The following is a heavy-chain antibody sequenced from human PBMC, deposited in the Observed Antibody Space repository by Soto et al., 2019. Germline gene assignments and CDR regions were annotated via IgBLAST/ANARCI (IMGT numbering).Heavy chain of an antibody. Sequence: PGGSLRLSCAASGFTVISNYMSWVRQAPGKGLEWVSVIYSGGSTYYADSVKGRFTISRDNSKNTLYLQMNSLRAEDTAVYYCASTSGTGGGLSAFDIWGQGTMVTVSS. CDR1: GFTVISNY. V-gene: IGHV3-53*01. CDR3: ASTSGTGGGLSAFDI. D-gene: IGHD5-12*01. CDR2: IYSGGST. J-gene: IGHJ3*02.